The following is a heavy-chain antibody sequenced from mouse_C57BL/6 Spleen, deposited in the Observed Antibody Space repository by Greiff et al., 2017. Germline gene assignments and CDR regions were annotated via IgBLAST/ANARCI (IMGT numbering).Heavy chain of an antibody. D-gene: IGHD1-1*01. CDR2: IYPRSGNT. V-gene: IGHV1-81*01. J-gene: IGHJ4*01. CDR3: ARGTTVVARDY. Sequence: QVQLLQSGAELARPGASVKLSCKASGYTFTSYGISWVKQRTGQGLEWIGEIYPRSGNTYYNEKFKGKATLTADKSSGTAYMELRSLTSEDSAVYFCARGTTVVARDYWSQGASGTVSS. CDR1: GYTFTSYG.